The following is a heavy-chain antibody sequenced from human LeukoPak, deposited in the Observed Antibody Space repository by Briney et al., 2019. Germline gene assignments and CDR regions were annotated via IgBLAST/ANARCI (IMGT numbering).Heavy chain of an antibody. Sequence: GGSLRLSCAASGFTFSSYWMHWVRQAPGKGLVWVSRINSDGSTTIYADSVKGRFTISRDNAKNTLYLRMNSLRAEDRALYYCARGLVAGTWYFDLWGRGTLVTVSS. CDR2: INSDGSTT. J-gene: IGHJ2*01. V-gene: IGHV3-74*01. CDR3: ARGLVAGTWYFDL. D-gene: IGHD6-19*01. CDR1: GFTFSSYW.